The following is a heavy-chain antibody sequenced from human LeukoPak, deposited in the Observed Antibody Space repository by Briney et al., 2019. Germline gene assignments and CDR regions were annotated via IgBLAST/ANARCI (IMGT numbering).Heavy chain of an antibody. CDR1: GYSFTNYW. J-gene: IGHJ4*02. V-gene: IGHV5-51*01. CDR3: ASGLRYYFDY. Sequence: GESLKISCNGSGYSFTNYWVCWVRQMPGEGLEWMAIIYPGDSDTRYSPSFQGQVTISADKSISTAYLQSSSLKASDTAMYYCASGLRYYFDYWGQGTLVTVSS. CDR2: IYPGDSDT.